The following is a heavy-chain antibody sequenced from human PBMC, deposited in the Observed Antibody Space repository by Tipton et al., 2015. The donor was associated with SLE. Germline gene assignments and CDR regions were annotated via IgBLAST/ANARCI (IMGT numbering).Heavy chain of an antibody. Sequence: TLSLTCAVSGGSINSYNWWTWVRQPPGKGLEWIGEIYHSGSTNYNPSLKSRVTVSVDKSKNQISLRLTSVTAADTAMYYCAREGCSSTSCYGYYYMDVWGKGTTVTVSS. J-gene: IGHJ6*03. D-gene: IGHD2-2*01. CDR2: IYHSGST. V-gene: IGHV4-4*02. CDR3: AREGCSSTSCYGYYYMDV. CDR1: GGSINSYNW.